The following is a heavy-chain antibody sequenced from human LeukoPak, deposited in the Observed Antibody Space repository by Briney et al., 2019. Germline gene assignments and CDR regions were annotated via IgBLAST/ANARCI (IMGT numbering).Heavy chain of an antibody. CDR1: GFTVSSNY. CDR2: IYSGGST. Sequence: GGSLRLSCAASGFTVSSNYMSWVRQAPGKGLEWVSVIYSGGSTYYADSVKGRFTISRDNSKNTLYLQMNSLRAEDTAVYYCAAGYCSGGSCYGARNWFDPWGQGTLVIVSA. J-gene: IGHJ5*02. CDR3: AAGYCSGGSCYGARNWFDP. V-gene: IGHV3-66*02. D-gene: IGHD2-15*01.